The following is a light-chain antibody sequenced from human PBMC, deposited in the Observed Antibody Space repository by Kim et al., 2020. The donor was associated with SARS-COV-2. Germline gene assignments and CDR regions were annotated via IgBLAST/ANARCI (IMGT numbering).Light chain of an antibody. V-gene: IGKV3-15*01. CDR3: QQYDNWPPLT. Sequence: GSPGERATLSCRASQSVRSNLAWYQQKPGQAPRLLIYSASTRATGIPARFSGSGSGTEFTLTISSLQSEDFAVYYCQQYDNWPPLTFGGGTRVEI. CDR2: SAS. CDR1: QSVRSN. J-gene: IGKJ4*01.